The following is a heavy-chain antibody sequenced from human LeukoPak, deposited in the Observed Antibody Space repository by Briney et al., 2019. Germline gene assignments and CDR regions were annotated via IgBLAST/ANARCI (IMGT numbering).Heavy chain of an antibody. Sequence: GGSLRLSCAASGFTCSSYSMNWVRQAPGKGLEWVSSISSSSSYVYYADSVKGRFTISRDNAKNSLYLQMNSLRAEDTAVYYCARVSLGLRLGELSLNVGKDYWGQGTLVTVSS. V-gene: IGHV3-21*01. D-gene: IGHD3-16*02. CDR2: ISSSSSYV. CDR3: ARVSLGLRLGELSLNVGKDY. J-gene: IGHJ4*02. CDR1: GFTCSSYS.